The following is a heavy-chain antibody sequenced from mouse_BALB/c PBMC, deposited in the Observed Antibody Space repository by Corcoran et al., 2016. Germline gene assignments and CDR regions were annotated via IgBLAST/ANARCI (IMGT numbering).Heavy chain of an antibody. D-gene: IGHD4-1*01. CDR2: IYPGSGST. V-gene: IGHV1-81*01. CDR3: ARAGKTGLYWYFDV. Sequence: QVQLQQSGPELVKPGASVKMSCKVSGYTFTDYVISWVKQRTGQGLEWIGEIYPGSGSTYYNEKFKGKATLTADKSSNTAYMQLSSLTSEDSAVYFCARAGKTGLYWYFDVWGAGTTVTVSS. J-gene: IGHJ1*01. CDR1: GYTFTDYV.